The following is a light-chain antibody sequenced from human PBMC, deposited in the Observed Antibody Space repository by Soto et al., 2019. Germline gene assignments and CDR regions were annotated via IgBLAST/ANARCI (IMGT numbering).Light chain of an antibody. CDR1: QGIGSY. CDR2: AAS. V-gene: IGKV1-9*01. J-gene: IGKJ5*01. Sequence: IQLTPSPSSLSASVGDRVTITCRASQGIGSYLAWYQQKPGEAPKLLIFAASTLQSGVPSRFSGSGSGTDFTLTISSLQPEDFATYYCQQTYTTPEITFGQGTRLEIK. CDR3: QQTYTTPEIT.